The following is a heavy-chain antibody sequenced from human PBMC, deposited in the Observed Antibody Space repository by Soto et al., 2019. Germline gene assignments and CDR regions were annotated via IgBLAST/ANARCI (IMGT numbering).Heavy chain of an antibody. J-gene: IGHJ6*02. CDR1: GYTFTSYD. CDR3: ARSIAARRGGISYYYYGMDV. D-gene: IGHD6-6*01. Sequence: GASVKFSCKASGYTFTSYDINWVRQATGQGLEWMGWMNPNSGNTGYAQKFQGRVTMTRNTSISTAYMELSSLRSEDTAVYYCARSIAARRGGISYYYYGMDVWGQGTTVTVSS. V-gene: IGHV1-8*01. CDR2: MNPNSGNT.